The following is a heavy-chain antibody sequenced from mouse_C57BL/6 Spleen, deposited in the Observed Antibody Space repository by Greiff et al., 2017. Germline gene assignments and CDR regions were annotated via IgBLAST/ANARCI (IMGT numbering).Heavy chain of an antibody. Sequence: QVHVKQSGAELVRPGASVTLSCKASGYTFTDYEMHWVKQTPVHGLEWIGAIDPETGGTAYNQKFKGKAILTADKSSSTAYMELRSLTSEDSAVYYCTRGRSYDYYAMDYWGQGTSVTVSS. CDR2: IDPETGGT. J-gene: IGHJ4*01. CDR3: TRGRSYDYYAMDY. CDR1: GYTFTDYE. V-gene: IGHV1-15*01.